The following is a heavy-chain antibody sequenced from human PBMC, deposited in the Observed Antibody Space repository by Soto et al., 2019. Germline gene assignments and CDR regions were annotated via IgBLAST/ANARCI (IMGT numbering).Heavy chain of an antibody. V-gene: IGHV3-23*01. CDR1: GFTFSSYT. D-gene: IGHD2-2*01. J-gene: IGHJ6*03. CDR3: AKGGYCSSTSCHYYYYYMDV. Sequence: GGSLRLSCAASGFTFSSYTMSWVRQAPGKGPEWVSAISGSGGSTYYADSVKGRFTISRDNSKNTLYLQMNSLRAEDTAVYYCAKGGYCSSTSCHYYYYYMDVWGKGTTVTVSS. CDR2: ISGSGGST.